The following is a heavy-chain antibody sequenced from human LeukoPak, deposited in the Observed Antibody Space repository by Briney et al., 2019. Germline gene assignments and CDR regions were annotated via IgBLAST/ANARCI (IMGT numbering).Heavy chain of an antibody. CDR1: GYTFTSYY. J-gene: IGHJ3*02. Sequence: ASVKVSCKASGYTFTSYYMHWVRQAPGQGLEWMGIINPSGGSTSYAQKFQGRVTMTRDTSTSTVYMELSSLRSEDTAVYYCARDFGGDIVATIGAFDIWGQGTMVTVSS. V-gene: IGHV1-46*01. CDR2: INPSGGST. CDR3: ARDFGGDIVATIGAFDI. D-gene: IGHD5-12*01.